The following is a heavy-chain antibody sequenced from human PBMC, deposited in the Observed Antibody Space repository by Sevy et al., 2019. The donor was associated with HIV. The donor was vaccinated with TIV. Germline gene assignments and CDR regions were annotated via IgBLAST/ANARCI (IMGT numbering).Heavy chain of an antibody. Sequence: SETLSLTCTVSGDSISGYYWSWIRQPPGKGLEWIGYFYYSRRTNYSPSLKSRATISVDTSKNQISLTLTSVTAADTAIYYCANGISARLDYWGQGTLVTVSS. V-gene: IGHV4-59*01. D-gene: IGHD6-6*01. J-gene: IGHJ4*02. CDR1: GDSISGYY. CDR2: FYYSRRT. CDR3: ANGISARLDY.